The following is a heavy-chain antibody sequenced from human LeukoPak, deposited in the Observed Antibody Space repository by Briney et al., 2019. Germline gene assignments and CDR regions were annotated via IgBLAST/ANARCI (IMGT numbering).Heavy chain of an antibody. CDR2: INPSGGST. CDR1: GYTFTSYY. Sequence: PLASVKVSCKASGYTFTSYYMHRVRQAPGQGLEWMGIINPSGGSTSYAQKFQGRVTMTRDTSTSTVYMEPSSLRSEDTAVYYCAREAVAGLRHWGQGTLVTVSS. D-gene: IGHD6-19*01. J-gene: IGHJ4*02. CDR3: AREAVAGLRH. V-gene: IGHV1-46*01.